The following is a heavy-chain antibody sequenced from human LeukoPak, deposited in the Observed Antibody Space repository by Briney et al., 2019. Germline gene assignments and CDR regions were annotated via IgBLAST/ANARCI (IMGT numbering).Heavy chain of an antibody. CDR2: IYIGGST. CDR3: ARGGILTAGGMDV. D-gene: IGHD3-9*01. V-gene: IGHV3-66*01. J-gene: IGHJ6*02. CDR1: GFTVRSNC. Sequence: GGSLRLSCAASGFTVRSNCMSWVARAPGKGLEGVSVIYIGGSTYYADSVKGRFTISTDNSKNTLYLQMNSLRAEDTAVYYCARGGILTAGGMDVWGQGTTVTVSS.